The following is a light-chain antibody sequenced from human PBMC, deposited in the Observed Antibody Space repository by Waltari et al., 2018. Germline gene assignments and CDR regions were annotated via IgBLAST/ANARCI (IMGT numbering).Light chain of an antibody. Sequence: SVLTQPPSASGTPGQRVTISCSGSRSNIGNNYVYWYQHHPGTAPKLLIYRNNQRPSGVPDRFSGSKSGTSASLAISGLRSEDEADYYCAAWDDSLSGRVFGGGTKVTVL. CDR1: RSNIGNNY. CDR3: AAWDDSLSGRV. J-gene: IGLJ3*02. V-gene: IGLV1-47*01. CDR2: RNN.